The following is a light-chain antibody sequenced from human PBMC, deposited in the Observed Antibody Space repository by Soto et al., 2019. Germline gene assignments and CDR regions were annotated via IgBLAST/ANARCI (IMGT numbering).Light chain of an antibody. V-gene: IGKV3-11*01. Sequence: EIVLTQSPATLSLSPGERATLSCRTSQSVSKYFAWYQQKPGRAPRLLIYDASSRATGIPARFSGSGSGTDFTLTIISLEPEDFAIYYCQKRSNWPITFGQGTRLEIK. CDR2: DAS. CDR1: QSVSKY. J-gene: IGKJ5*01. CDR3: QKRSNWPIT.